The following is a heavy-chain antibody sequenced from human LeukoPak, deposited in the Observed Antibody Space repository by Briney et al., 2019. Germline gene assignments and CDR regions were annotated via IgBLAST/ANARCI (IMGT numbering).Heavy chain of an antibody. Sequence: GGSLRLSCAASGFTVSTIYMSWVRQAPGKGLEWVSLIYSGGLTYYADSVKGRFTISRDNSKNTLYLQMNSLRAEDAAVYYCARAQYSGRYWGDFDNWGQGTLVTVSS. CDR2: IYSGGLT. J-gene: IGHJ4*02. CDR3: ARAQYSGRYWGDFDN. V-gene: IGHV3-53*01. D-gene: IGHD1-26*01. CDR1: GFTVSTIY.